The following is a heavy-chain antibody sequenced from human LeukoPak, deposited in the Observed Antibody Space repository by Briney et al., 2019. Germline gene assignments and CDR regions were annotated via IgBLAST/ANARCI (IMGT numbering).Heavy chain of an antibody. J-gene: IGHJ3*02. CDR1: GYTFTGYY. CDR2: INPNSGGT. D-gene: IGHD1-7*01. CDR3: ARESGPKLRVGAFDI. Sequence: SVKVSCKASGYTFTGYYMHWVRQAPGQGLEWMGWINPNSGGTNYAQKFQGRVTMTRDTSISTAYMELSRLRSDDTAVYYCARESGPKLRVGAFDIWGQGTMVTVSS. V-gene: IGHV1-2*02.